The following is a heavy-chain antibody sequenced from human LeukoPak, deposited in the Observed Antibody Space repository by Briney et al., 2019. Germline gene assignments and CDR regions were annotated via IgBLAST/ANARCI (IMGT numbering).Heavy chain of an antibody. J-gene: IGHJ6*03. CDR2: INWNGGST. D-gene: IGHD3-10*01. CDR3: ARVYYGSGSYYKRYYYYMDV. CDR1: GFTFDDYG. Sequence: GGSLRLSCAASGFTFDDYGMSWVRQAPGKGLEWVSGINWNGGSTGYADSVKGRFTISRDNAKNSLYLQMNSLRAEDTALYHCARVYYGSGSYYKRYYYYMDVWGKGTTVTISS. V-gene: IGHV3-20*01.